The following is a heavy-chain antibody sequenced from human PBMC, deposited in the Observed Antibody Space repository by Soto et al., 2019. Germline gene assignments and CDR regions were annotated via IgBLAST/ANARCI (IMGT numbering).Heavy chain of an antibody. V-gene: IGHV4-39*02. CDR2: MYYSGRT. D-gene: IGHD5-18*01. CDR1: GGSISSSSYY. Sequence: PSETLSLTCTVSGGSISSSSYYWGWIRQPPGKGLEWIGSMYYSGRTYYNPSLKSRVTISVDTSKNQFSLRLSSVTAADTAVYYCAKESGSTYGYFDYRRQGTPVTVSP. CDR3: AKESGSTYGYFDY. J-gene: IGHJ4*02.